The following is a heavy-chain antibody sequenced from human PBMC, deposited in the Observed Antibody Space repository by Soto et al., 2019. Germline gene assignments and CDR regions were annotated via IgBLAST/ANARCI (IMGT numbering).Heavy chain of an antibody. CDR1: GGSITNYY. V-gene: IGHV4-4*07. CDR2: MYTNART. J-gene: IGHJ5*02. Sequence: QVQLQQSGPGLVKASETLSLTCTVSGGSITNYYWSWIRQPAGKGLEWIGRMYTNARTNFNLSFKSRVTMSVDTSKNQFTLNLRDVTAADTAVYFCARDDYKEGGNNWCDPWGPGTLVSVSS. CDR3: ARDDYKEGGNNWCDP. D-gene: IGHD3-16*01.